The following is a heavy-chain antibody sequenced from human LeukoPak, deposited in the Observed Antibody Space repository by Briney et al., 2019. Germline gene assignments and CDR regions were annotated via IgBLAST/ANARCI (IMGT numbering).Heavy chain of an antibody. Sequence: GASLKVSCKASGYTFTSYDINWVRQATGQGLGWMGWMNPNSGNTGYAQKFQGRVTMTRNTSISTAYMELSSLRSEDTAVYYCARGLGSGWYYYYYGMDVWGQGTTVTVSS. V-gene: IGHV1-8*01. J-gene: IGHJ6*02. CDR3: ARGLGSGWYYYYYGMDV. D-gene: IGHD6-19*01. CDR1: GYTFTSYD. CDR2: MNPNSGNT.